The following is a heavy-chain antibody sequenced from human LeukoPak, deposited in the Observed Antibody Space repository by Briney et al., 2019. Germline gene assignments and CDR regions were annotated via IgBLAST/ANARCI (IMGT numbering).Heavy chain of an antibody. D-gene: IGHD3-10*01. V-gene: IGHV3-21*01. J-gene: IGHJ4*02. CDR2: ISSSSSYI. CDR1: GFTFSSYS. CDR3: ARGNSMVRGVTQN. Sequence: GSLRLSCAASGFTFSSYSMNWVRQAPGKGLEWVSSISSSSSYIYYADSVKGRFTISRDNAKNSLYLQMNSLRAEDTAVYYCARGNSMVRGVTQNWGQGTLVTVSS.